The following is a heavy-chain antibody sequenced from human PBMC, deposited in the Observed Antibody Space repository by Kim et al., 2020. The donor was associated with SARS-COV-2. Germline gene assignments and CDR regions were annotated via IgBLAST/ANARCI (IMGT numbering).Heavy chain of an antibody. V-gene: IGHV3-30*04. CDR2: ISYDGSNK. CDR3: ARSPLGTQGSGLWFGAEHYCGMDV. J-gene: IGHJ6*02. Sequence: GGSLRLSCAASGFTFSSYAMHWVRQAPGKGLEWVAVISYDGSNKYYADSVKGRFTISRDNSKNTLYLQMNSLRAEDTAVYYCARSPLGTQGSGLWFGAEHYCGMDVCGQGTTVTVSS. D-gene: IGHD3-10*01. CDR1: GFTFSSYA.